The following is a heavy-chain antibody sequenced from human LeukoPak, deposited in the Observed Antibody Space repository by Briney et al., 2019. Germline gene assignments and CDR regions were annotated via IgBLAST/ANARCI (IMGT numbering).Heavy chain of an antibody. J-gene: IGHJ5*02. CDR3: AKGVWYDFWSGSNNWFDP. D-gene: IGHD3-3*01. CDR2: IYSGGST. CDR1: GFTVSSNY. Sequence: GGSLRLSCAASGFTVSSNYMSWVRQAPGKGLEWVSVIYSGGSTYYADTVKGRFTISRDNSKNTLYLQMNSLRAEDTAVYYCAKGVWYDFWSGSNNWFDPWGQGTLVTVSS. V-gene: IGHV3-53*01.